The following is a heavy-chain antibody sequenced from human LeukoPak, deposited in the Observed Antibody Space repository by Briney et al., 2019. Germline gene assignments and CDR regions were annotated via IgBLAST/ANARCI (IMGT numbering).Heavy chain of an antibody. Sequence: SETLSLTCTVSGGSISGYYWSWIRQPPGKGLEWIGYIYYSGSTYYNPSLKSRVTISVDTSKNQFSLKLSSVTAADTAVYYCARASERGYYPPYFDYWGQGTLVTVSS. D-gene: IGHD3-22*01. CDR2: IYYSGST. CDR1: GGSISGYY. J-gene: IGHJ4*02. V-gene: IGHV4-30-4*01. CDR3: ARASERGYYPPYFDY.